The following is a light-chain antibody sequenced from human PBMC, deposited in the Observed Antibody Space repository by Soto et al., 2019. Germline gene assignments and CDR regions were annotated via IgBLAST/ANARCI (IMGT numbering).Light chain of an antibody. CDR1: SSDVGAYNY. Sequence: QSVLTQPASVSGSPGQSITLSCTGTSSDVGAYNYVSWYQHYPGKAPKLMIYEVRRRPSGVSDRFSGSKSGNTASLTISGLQAEDEADYYCSSFTSNSITVFGPGTKVTVL. CDR3: SSFTSNSITV. J-gene: IGLJ1*01. CDR2: EVR. V-gene: IGLV2-14*01.